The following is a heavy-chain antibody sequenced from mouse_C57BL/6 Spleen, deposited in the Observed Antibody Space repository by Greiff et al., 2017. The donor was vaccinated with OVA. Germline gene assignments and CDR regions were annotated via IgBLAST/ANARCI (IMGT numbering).Heavy chain of an antibody. CDR2: IDPSDSYT. D-gene: IGHD3-2*02. J-gene: IGHJ3*01. CDR1: GYTFTSYW. Sequence: QVQLQQPGAELVMPGASVKLSCKASGYTFTSYWMHWVKQRPGQGLEWIGEIDPSDSYTNYNQKFKGKSTLTVDKSSSTAYMQLSSLTSEDSAVYYGANAGWRSSRYRLFADWGKGTLVTVSA. CDR3: ANAGWRSSRYRLFAD. V-gene: IGHV1-69*01.